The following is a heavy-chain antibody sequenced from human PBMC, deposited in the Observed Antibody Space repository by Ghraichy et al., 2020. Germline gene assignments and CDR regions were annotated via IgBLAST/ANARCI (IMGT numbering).Heavy chain of an antibody. D-gene: IGHD1-26*01. CDR2: VNPSAGTT. CDR3: ARDRTRYWERNWYLDL. J-gene: IGHJ2*01. CDR1: GYTFTNYY. V-gene: IGHV1-46*01. Sequence: ASVKVSCKASGYTFTNYYIHWVRQAPGQGLEWMAAVNPSAGTTTYSQKFQGRVTVTRDTSASTVYMELRSLRSEDTGMFYCARDRTRYWERNWYLDLWGRGTLVTVSS.